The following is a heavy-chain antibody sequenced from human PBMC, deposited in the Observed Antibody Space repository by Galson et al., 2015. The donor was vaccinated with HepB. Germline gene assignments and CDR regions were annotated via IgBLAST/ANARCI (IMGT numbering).Heavy chain of an antibody. CDR3: ARALSTYDSKAFDI. J-gene: IGHJ3*02. CDR2: ISAYNGNT. Sequence: SVKVSCKASGYTFTSYGISWVRQAPGQGLEWMGWISAYNGNTNYAQKLQGRVTMTTDTSTSTAYMELRSLRSDDTAVYYCARALSTYDSKAFDIWGQGTMVTVSS. D-gene: IGHD3-22*01. V-gene: IGHV1-18*04. CDR1: GYTFTSYG.